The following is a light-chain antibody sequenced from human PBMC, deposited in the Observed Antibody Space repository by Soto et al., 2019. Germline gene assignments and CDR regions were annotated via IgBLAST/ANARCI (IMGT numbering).Light chain of an antibody. CDR2: EVT. Sequence: QSALTQPASVSGSPGQSITISCTGTSSDVGGYKYVSWYQHQSGKAPKLMIYEVTNRPSGVSNRFSGSKSGNTASLTISGLLAEDEADYYCSSCTSSSTLVFGGGTQLAV. J-gene: IGLJ7*01. CDR1: SSDVGGYKY. CDR3: SSCTSSSTLV. V-gene: IGLV2-14*01.